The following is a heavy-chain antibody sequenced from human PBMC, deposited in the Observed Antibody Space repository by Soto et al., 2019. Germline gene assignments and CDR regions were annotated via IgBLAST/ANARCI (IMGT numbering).Heavy chain of an antibody. CDR3: ARNYYDSSGFTGY. V-gene: IGHV3-48*03. D-gene: IGHD3-22*01. Sequence: PGGSLRLSCGASGFTFGGYEMNWVRQAPGRGLEWVSFISSSGSSKYYADSVKGRFTISRDNAQNSLYLQMNSLRVEDTAVYYCARNYYDSSGFTGYWGQGTLVTVSS. CDR2: ISSSGSSK. CDR1: GFTFGGYE. J-gene: IGHJ4*02.